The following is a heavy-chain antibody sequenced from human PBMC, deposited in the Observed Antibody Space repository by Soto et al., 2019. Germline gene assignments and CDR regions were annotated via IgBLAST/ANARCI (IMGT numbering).Heavy chain of an antibody. D-gene: IGHD4-17*01. CDR2: ISWDSGGI. J-gene: IGHJ6*02. CDR3: AKDLHEMDTGDYRYYYYGMDV. V-gene: IGHV3-9*01. Sequence: EVQLVESGGGLVQPGRSLRLSCVASGFSFEDYAMHWVRQAPGKGLEWVSGISWDSGGIGYVDSVKGRFTITRDNAKKCLYLQLNSLRAEDTAKYYCAKDLHEMDTGDYRYYYYGMDVWGQGTTVTVSS. CDR1: GFSFEDYA.